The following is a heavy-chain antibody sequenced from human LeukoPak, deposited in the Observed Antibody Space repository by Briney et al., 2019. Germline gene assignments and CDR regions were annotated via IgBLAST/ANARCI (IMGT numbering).Heavy chain of an antibody. V-gene: IGHV3-53*01. D-gene: IGHD3-10*01. J-gene: IGHJ4*02. Sequence: PGGSLRLSCATSDFPVSDNYMSWVRQAPGRGLEWVSVISNDGVTDYADSVKGRFTISRDDSNDTVFLQMSSLRPEDTAVYYCGGSGSYYTPSYSWGQGTLVTVSS. CDR1: DFPVSDNY. CDR3: GGSGSYYTPSYS. CDR2: ISNDGVT.